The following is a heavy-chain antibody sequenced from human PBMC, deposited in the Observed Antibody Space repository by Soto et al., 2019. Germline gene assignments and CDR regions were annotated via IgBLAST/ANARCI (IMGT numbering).Heavy chain of an antibody. CDR3: ARRGLAVTMFDY. Sequence: ASVKVSCKASGGTFSSYAISWVRQAPGQGLEWMGGIIPIFGTANYAQKFQGRVTITADESTSTAYMELSSLRSEDTAVYYCARRGLAVTMFDYWGQGTLVTVSS. CDR1: GGTFSSYA. D-gene: IGHD4-17*01. CDR2: IIPIFGTA. V-gene: IGHV1-69*13. J-gene: IGHJ4*02.